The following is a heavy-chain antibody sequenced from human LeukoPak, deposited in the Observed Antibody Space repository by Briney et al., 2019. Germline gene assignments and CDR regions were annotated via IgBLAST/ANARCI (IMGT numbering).Heavy chain of an antibody. D-gene: IGHD3-10*01. CDR3: AKDPTYGSGSYPTHFQH. J-gene: IGHJ1*01. CDR2: ISGSGGST. V-gene: IGHV3-23*01. Sequence: GGSLRLSCAASGFTFSSYGMSWVRQAPGKGLEWVSAISGSGGSTYYADSVKGRFTISRDNSKNTLYLQMNSLRAEDTAVYYCAKDPTYGSGSYPTHFQHWGQGTLVTVSS. CDR1: GFTFSSYG.